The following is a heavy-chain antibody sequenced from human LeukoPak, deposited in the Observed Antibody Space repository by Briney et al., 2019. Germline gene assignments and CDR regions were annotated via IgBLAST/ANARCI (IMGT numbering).Heavy chain of an antibody. J-gene: IGHJ4*02. CDR3: TRDTCGYDPVYYFDY. CDR1: GGTFSSYA. CDR2: IIPILGIA. D-gene: IGHD5-12*01. Sequence: ASVKVSCKASGGTFSSYAISWVRQAPGQGLEWMGRIIPILGIANYAQKFQGRVTITADKSTSTAYMELSSLRSEDTAVYYCTRDTCGYDPVYYFDYWGQGTLVTVSS. V-gene: IGHV1-69*04.